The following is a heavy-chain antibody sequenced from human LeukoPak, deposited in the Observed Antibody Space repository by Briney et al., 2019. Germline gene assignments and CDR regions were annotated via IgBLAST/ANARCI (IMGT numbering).Heavy chain of an antibody. Sequence: SQTLSLTCTVSGGSISSGGYYWNWIRQHPGKGLEWIGFIYYSGSTYYNTSLKSRVTISIDTSKNQFSLKLSSVTAADTAVYYCARGRIYSSGWYDVRKYFDYWGQGTLVTVSS. D-gene: IGHD6-19*01. CDR2: IYYSGST. CDR1: GGSISSGGYY. CDR3: ARGRIYSSGWYDVRKYFDY. J-gene: IGHJ4*02. V-gene: IGHV4-31*03.